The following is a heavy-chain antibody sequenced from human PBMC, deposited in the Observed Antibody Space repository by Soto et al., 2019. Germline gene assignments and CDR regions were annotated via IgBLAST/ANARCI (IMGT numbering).Heavy chain of an antibody. J-gene: IGHJ4*02. CDR1: GFPFSSYP. Sequence: EVQLLESGGGLVQPGGSLRLSCAASGFPFSSYPMTWVRQAQGKGLEWVSAVSGTASTTSYADSVKGRFTISRDNSKNTLHLQMNSLRGEDTAVYYCAKAYCTGTSCSRGYFDSWGQGTLVTVSS. V-gene: IGHV3-23*01. D-gene: IGHD2-2*01. CDR2: VSGTASTT. CDR3: AKAYCTGTSCSRGYFDS.